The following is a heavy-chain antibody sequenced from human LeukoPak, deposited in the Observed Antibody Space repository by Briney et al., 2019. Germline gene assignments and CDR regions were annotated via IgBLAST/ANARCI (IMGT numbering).Heavy chain of an antibody. D-gene: IGHD4-11*01. CDR3: TRDLGGEYSNYYFDY. V-gene: IGHV1-2*06. CDR2: TNPNSGDT. J-gene: IGHJ4*02. CDR1: GYTFTGYY. Sequence: ASVKVSCKASGYTFTGYYIHWVRQAPGQGLEWMGRTNPNSGDTNYAQKFQGRVTMTRDTSISTAYMELSRLRSDDTAVYYCTRDLGGEYSNYYFDYWGQGTLVTVSS.